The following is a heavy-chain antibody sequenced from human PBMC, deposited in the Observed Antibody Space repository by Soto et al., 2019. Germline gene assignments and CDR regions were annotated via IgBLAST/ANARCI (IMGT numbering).Heavy chain of an antibody. CDR2: FIPIFGTA. Sequence: QVQLVQSGAEVKKPGSSVKVSCKASGGTFSSYAISWVRQAPGQGLEWMGGFIPIFGTANYAQKFQGRVKITADESTSTAYMEMSSLRSEDTAVYYCATYCSGGSCLTKIFYYYYGMDVWGQGTTVTVSS. J-gene: IGHJ6*02. CDR3: ATYCSGGSCLTKIFYYYYGMDV. V-gene: IGHV1-69*01. CDR1: GGTFSSYA. D-gene: IGHD2-15*01.